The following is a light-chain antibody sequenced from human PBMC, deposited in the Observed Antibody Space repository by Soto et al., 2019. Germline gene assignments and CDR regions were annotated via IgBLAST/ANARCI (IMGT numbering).Light chain of an antibody. Sequence: LVLTQSPATLSLSPGERATLSCRASQTVSRYLAWYQPKPGQAPRLLIYDASKRATGIPARFSGSGFGTDFTLTISSLEPEDFAVYYCQQRTNGLTFGGGTKVDIK. J-gene: IGKJ4*01. V-gene: IGKV3-11*01. CDR3: QQRTNGLT. CDR2: DAS. CDR1: QTVSRY.